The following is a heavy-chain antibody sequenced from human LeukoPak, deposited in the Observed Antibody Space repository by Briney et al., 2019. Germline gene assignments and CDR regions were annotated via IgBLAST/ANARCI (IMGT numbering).Heavy chain of an antibody. Sequence: PGGSLRLSCEAFGFTLNNYWMAWVRQGPGKGLEWVANIRQDGGDKGHADSVKGRFTISRDNAKNSVYLQMNSLGAEDSGLYYCARATPAMGYNYGNYYGMDVWGQGTTVTVSS. J-gene: IGHJ6*02. CDR1: GFTLNNYW. V-gene: IGHV3-7*01. CDR3: ARATPAMGYNYGNYYGMDV. CDR2: IRQDGGDK. D-gene: IGHD5-18*01.